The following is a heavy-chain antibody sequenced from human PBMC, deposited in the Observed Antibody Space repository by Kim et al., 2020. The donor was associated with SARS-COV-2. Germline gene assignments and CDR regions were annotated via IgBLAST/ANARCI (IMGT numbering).Heavy chain of an antibody. J-gene: IGHJ4*02. Sequence: GGSLRLSCAASGFTFSTYAMHWVRQAPGKGLEWVAVISYDGSNKYYADSVKGRFTISTDNSRNRLYLQMNSLRGDEDTAVYYCARDGDSGSYSYFDYWGQGTLVTVSS. CDR3: ARDGDSGSYSYFDY. D-gene: IGHD1-26*01. CDR1: GFTFSTYA. CDR2: ISYDGSNK. V-gene: IGHV3-30-3*01.